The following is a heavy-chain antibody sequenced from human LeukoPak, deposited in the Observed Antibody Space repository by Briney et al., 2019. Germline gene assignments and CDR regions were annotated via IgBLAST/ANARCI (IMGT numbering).Heavy chain of an antibody. CDR3: AREGIAAAGTYYYYYGMDV. Sequence: GGSLRLSCAASGFTFSSYWMHWVRQAPGKGLVWVSRINSDGSSTSYADSVKGRFTISRDNVKNTLYLQMNSLRAEDTAVYYCAREGIAAAGTYYYYYGMDVWGQGTTVTVSS. CDR2: INSDGSST. CDR1: GFTFSSYW. V-gene: IGHV3-74*01. J-gene: IGHJ6*02. D-gene: IGHD6-13*01.